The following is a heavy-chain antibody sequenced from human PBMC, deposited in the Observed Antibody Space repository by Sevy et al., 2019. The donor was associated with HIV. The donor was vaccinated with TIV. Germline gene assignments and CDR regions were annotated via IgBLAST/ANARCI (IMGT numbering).Heavy chain of an antibody. CDR1: GYSITSYW. Sequence: GESLKISCKGSGYSITSYWIGWVRQMPGKGLEWMGIIYPGDSDTRYSPSFQGQVTFSADKSISTAYLQWSSLKASDTAMYYCARRVEGFLEWLYRDAFDIWGQGTMVTVSS. CDR3: ARRVEGFLEWLYRDAFDI. V-gene: IGHV5-51*01. CDR2: IYPGDSDT. D-gene: IGHD3-3*01. J-gene: IGHJ3*02.